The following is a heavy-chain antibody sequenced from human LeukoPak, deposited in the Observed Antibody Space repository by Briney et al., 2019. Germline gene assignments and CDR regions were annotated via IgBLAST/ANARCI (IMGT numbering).Heavy chain of an antibody. D-gene: IGHD1-26*01. CDR2: IRYDGSNK. CDR1: GFTFRNYG. V-gene: IGHV3-30*02. Sequence: PGGSLRLSCAAFGFTFRNYGMHWVRQAPGKGLEWVSFIRYDGSNKYYADSVKGRFTISRDNAKNSLYLQMNSLRAEDTAVYYCARARSYPDYWGQGTLVTVSS. J-gene: IGHJ4*02. CDR3: ARARSYPDY.